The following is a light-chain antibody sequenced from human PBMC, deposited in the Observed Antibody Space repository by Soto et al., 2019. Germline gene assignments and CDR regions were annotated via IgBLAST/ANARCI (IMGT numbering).Light chain of an antibody. J-gene: IGKJ2*01. V-gene: IGKV3-20*01. CDR3: QHSGSSPRT. Sequence: EIVLTKSPGTLSLSPGERATLSCRASQSVSNVYLAWYQQKPGQAPRLLIYDASNSATGITDRFSGSWSGTDFTLTISRLEPEDFAVDYCQHSGSSPRTFGQGTKLEIK. CDR1: QSVSNVY. CDR2: DAS.